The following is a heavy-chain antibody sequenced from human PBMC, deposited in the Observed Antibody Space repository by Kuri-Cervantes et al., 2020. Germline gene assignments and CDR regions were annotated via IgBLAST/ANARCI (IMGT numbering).Heavy chain of an antibody. J-gene: IGHJ3*02. V-gene: IGHV3-21*01. Sequence: ETLSLTCAASGFTFSSYAMHWVRQAPGKGLEWVSSISSSSSYIYYADSVKGRFTISRDNAKNSLYLQMNSLRAEDTAVYYCARALGMATILNAFDIWGQGTMVTVSS. CDR3: ARALGMATILNAFDI. CDR2: ISSSSSYI. CDR1: GFTFSSYA. D-gene: IGHD5-12*01.